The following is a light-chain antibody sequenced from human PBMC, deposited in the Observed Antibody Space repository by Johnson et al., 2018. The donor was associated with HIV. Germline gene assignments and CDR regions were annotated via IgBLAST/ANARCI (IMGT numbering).Light chain of an antibody. CDR2: DNN. Sequence: QLVLTQPPSVSAAPGQKVTISCSGSSSNIGSNYVSWYQQLPGTAPKLLIYDNNKRPSGIPDRFSGSKYGTSATLGITGLQTGDEADYYCGTWDSSLTAGVFGTGTKVTVL. J-gene: IGLJ1*01. CDR3: GTWDSSLTAGV. CDR1: SSNIGSNY. V-gene: IGLV1-51*01.